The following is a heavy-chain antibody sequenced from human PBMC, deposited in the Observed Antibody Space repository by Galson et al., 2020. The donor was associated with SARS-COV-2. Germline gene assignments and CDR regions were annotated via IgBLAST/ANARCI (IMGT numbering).Heavy chain of an antibody. CDR1: GYTFTSYY. CDR3: ARDRIEYSSSSYLDY. Sequence: ASVKVSCKASGYTFTSYYMHWVRQAPGQGLEWMGIINPSGGSTSYAQKFQGRVTMTRDTSTSTVYMELSSLRSEDTAVYYCARDRIEYSSSSYLDYWGQGTLVTVSS. CDR2: INPSGGST. V-gene: IGHV1-46*03. D-gene: IGHD6-6*01. J-gene: IGHJ4*02.